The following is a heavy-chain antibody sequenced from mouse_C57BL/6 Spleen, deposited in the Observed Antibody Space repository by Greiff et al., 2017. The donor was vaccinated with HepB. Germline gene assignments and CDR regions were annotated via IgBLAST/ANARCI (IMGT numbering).Heavy chain of an antibody. J-gene: IGHJ2*01. CDR2: ISSGGDYI. Sequence: EVQLQESGEGLVKPGGSLKLSCAASGFTFSSYAMSRVRQTPEKRLEWVAYISSGGDYIYYADTVKGRFTISRDNARNTLYLQMSSLKSEDTAMYYCTREIYDGVFDYCAKAPLSQSPQ. V-gene: IGHV5-9-1*02. CDR3: TREIYDGVFDY. CDR1: GFTFSSYA. D-gene: IGHD2-3*01.